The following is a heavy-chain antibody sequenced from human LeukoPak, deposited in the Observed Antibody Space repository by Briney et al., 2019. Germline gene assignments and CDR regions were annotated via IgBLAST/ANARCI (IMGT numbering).Heavy chain of an antibody. V-gene: IGHV4-31*11. CDR2: IYYSGST. CDR1: GGSISSGGYS. CDR3: ARGKALGMDV. Sequence: SETLSLTCAVSGGSISSGGYSWSWIRQHPGKGLEWIGYIYYSGSTYYNPSLKSRVTISVDTSKNQFSLKLSSVTAADTAVYYCARGKALGMDVWGQGTTVTVSS. J-gene: IGHJ6*02.